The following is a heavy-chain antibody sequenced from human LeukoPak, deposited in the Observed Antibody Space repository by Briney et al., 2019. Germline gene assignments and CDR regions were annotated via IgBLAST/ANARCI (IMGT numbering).Heavy chain of an antibody. CDR3: AKHGGKTYFDY. V-gene: IGHV3-23*01. CDR2: ISGSGGST. Sequence: PGGSLRLACAASGFTFSNYDMSWVRQAPGKGLEWVSAISGSGGSTYYADSVKGRFTISRDNSKNTLYLQMNSLRAEDTAVYYCAKHGGKTYFDYWGQGTLVTVSS. J-gene: IGHJ4*02. CDR1: GFTFSNYD.